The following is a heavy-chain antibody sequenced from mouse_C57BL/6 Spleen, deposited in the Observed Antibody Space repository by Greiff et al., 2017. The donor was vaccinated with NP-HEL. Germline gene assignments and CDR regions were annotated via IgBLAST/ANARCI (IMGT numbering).Heavy chain of an antibody. Sequence: VQLQESGAELVKPGASVKISCKASGYAFSSYWMNWVKQRPGKGLEWIGQIYPGDGDTNYNGKFKGKATLTADKSSSTAYMQLSSLTSEDSAVYFCARGYSIVYAMDYWGQGTSVTVSS. CDR1: GYAFSSYW. J-gene: IGHJ4*01. D-gene: IGHD2-5*01. V-gene: IGHV1-80*01. CDR2: IYPGDGDT. CDR3: ARGYSIVYAMDY.